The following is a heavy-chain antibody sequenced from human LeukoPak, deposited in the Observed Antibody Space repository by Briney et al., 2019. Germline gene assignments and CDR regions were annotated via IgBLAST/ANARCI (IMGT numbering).Heavy chain of an antibody. V-gene: IGHV1-8*01. Sequence: ASVKVSCKASGYTFTSYDINWVRQATGQGLEWMGWMNPNSGNTGYAQKFQGRVTMTRNTSISTAYMELSSLRSEDTAAYYCAREVPTTVTTFDYWGQGTLVTVSS. CDR2: MNPNSGNT. CDR1: GYTFTSYD. D-gene: IGHD4-17*01. J-gene: IGHJ4*02. CDR3: AREVPTTVTTFDY.